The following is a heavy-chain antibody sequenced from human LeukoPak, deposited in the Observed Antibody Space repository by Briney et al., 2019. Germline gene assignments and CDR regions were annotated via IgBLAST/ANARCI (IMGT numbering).Heavy chain of an antibody. Sequence: DSVKGRFTISRDNSKNTLYLQMNSLRADDTAEYHCAKEAVGTKGLDYWGQGALVTVSS. CDR3: AKEAVGTKGLDY. J-gene: IGHJ4*02. D-gene: IGHD1/OR15-1a*01. V-gene: IGHV3-33*06.